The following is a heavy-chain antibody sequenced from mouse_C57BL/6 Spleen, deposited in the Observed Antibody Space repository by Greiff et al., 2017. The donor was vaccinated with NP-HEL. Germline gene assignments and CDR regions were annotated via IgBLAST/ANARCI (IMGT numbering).Heavy chain of an antibody. D-gene: IGHD2-5*01. J-gene: IGHJ1*03. CDR2: INYDGSST. CDR3: ARERAYYSNHWYFDV. Sequence: EVKVVESAGGLVQPGSSMKLSCTASGFTFSDYYMAWVRQVPEKGLEWVANINYDGSSTYYLDSLKSRFIISRDNAKNILYLQMSSLKSEDTATYYCARERAYYSNHWYFDVWGTGTTVTVSS. CDR1: GFTFSDYY. V-gene: IGHV5-16*01.